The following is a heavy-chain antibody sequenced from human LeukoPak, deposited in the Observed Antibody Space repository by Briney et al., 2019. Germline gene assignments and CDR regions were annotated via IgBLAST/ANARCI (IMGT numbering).Heavy chain of an antibody. CDR2: ISYDGSNK. CDR3: AKDPIFSGSYGVFDY. J-gene: IGHJ4*02. D-gene: IGHD1-26*01. CDR1: GFTFSSYA. Sequence: GGSLRLSCAASGFTFSSYAMHWVRQAPGKGLEWVAVISYDGSNKYYADSAEGRFTISRDNSKNTLYLQMNSLRAGDTAVYYCAKDPIFSGSYGVFDYWGLGTLVTVSS. V-gene: IGHV3-30*04.